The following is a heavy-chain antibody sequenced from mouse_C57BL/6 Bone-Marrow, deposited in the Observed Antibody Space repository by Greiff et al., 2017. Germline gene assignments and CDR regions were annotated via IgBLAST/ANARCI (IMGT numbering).Heavy chain of an antibody. J-gene: IGHJ1*03. Sequence: QVQLKQSGAELARPGASVKLSCKASGYTFTSYGISWVKQRTGQGLEWIGEIYPRSGNTYYNEKFKGKATLTADKSSSTAYMELRSLTSEDSAVYFCARLLRRYFDVWGTGTTVTVSS. D-gene: IGHD1-2*01. CDR2: IYPRSGNT. CDR1: GYTFTSYG. CDR3: ARLLRRYFDV. V-gene: IGHV1-81*01.